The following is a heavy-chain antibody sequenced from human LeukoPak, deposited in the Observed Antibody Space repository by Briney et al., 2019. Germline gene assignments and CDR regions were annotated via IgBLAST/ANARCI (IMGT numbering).Heavy chain of an antibody. CDR2: IYYSGST. V-gene: IGHV4-39*01. D-gene: IGHD3-22*01. CDR3: ATGWYYYDSSGYYAPSYYFDY. J-gene: IGHJ4*02. CDR1: GGSISSSSYY. Sequence: SETLSLTCTVSGGSISSSSYYWGWIRQPPGKGLEWIGSIYYSGSTYYNPSLKSRVTISVDTSKNQFSLKLSSVTAADTAVYYCATGWYYYDSSGYYAPSYYFDYWGQGTLVTVSS.